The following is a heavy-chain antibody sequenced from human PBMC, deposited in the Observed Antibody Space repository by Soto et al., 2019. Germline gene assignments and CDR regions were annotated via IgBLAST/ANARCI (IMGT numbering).Heavy chain of an antibody. V-gene: IGHV4-59*01. CDR1: GGSISSYY. Sequence: SETLSLTCTVSGGSISSYYWSWIRQPPGKGLEWIGYIYYSGSTNYNPSLKSRVTISVDTSKNQFSLKLSSVTAADTAVYYCARVQWDYYDSSGYGMDVWGQGTTVT. D-gene: IGHD3-22*01. CDR2: IYYSGST. J-gene: IGHJ6*02. CDR3: ARVQWDYYDSSGYGMDV.